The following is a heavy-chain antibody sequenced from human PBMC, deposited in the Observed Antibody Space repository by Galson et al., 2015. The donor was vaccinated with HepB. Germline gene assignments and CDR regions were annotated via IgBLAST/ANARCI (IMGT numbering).Heavy chain of an antibody. J-gene: IGHJ4*02. Sequence: SLRLSCAASGFTVSSDYMSWVRQAPGKGLEWVSVIYSGGSTYYADSVKGRFTISRDNSKNTLYLQMNSLRAEDTAVYYCARIDRHCSGGSCYLGYFDYWGQGTLVTVSS. V-gene: IGHV3-66*01. CDR2: IYSGGST. D-gene: IGHD2-15*01. CDR1: GFTVSSDY. CDR3: ARIDRHCSGGSCYLGYFDY.